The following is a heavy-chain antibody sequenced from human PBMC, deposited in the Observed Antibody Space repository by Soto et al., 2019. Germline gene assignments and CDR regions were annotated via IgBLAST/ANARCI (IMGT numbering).Heavy chain of an antibody. D-gene: IGHD1-26*01. CDR2: IIPIFGTT. CDR1: GGTFSSYA. Sequence: QVQLVQSGAEVKKPGSSVKVSCKASGGTFSSYAISWVRQAPGQGLEWMGGIIPIFGTTKYAQKFQGRVTITADESTSTAYTELSSMRSEDTAVYYCARGWELPGYFDYWGQGTLVTVSS. CDR3: ARGWELPGYFDY. J-gene: IGHJ4*02. V-gene: IGHV1-69*12.